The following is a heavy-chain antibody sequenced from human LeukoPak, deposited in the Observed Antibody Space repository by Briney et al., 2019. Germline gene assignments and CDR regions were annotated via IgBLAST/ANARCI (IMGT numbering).Heavy chain of an antibody. D-gene: IGHD1-20*01. Sequence: ASVKVSCKASGYTFTSYGISWARQAPGQGLEWMGWISAYNGNTNYAQKLQGRVTMTTDTSTSTAYMELRSLRSDDTAVYYCARDWPYNWSNNWFDPWGQGTLVTVSS. CDR3: ARDWPYNWSNNWFDP. CDR2: ISAYNGNT. V-gene: IGHV1-18*01. CDR1: GYTFTSYG. J-gene: IGHJ5*02.